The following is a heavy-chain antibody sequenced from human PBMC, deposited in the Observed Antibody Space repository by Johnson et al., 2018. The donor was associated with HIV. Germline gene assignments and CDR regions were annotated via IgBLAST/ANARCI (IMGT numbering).Heavy chain of an antibody. CDR2: IRYDGSNK. Sequence: QVQLVESGGGVVQPGRSLRLSCAASGFTFSSYGMHWVRQAPGKGLEWVAFIRYDGSNKYYADSVKGRFTISRDNSKNTLYLQMNNLRVEDTAVYYCAKDKAGGWAFDIWGQGTMVTVSS. CDR1: GFTFSSYG. CDR3: AKDKAGGWAFDI. V-gene: IGHV3-30*02. J-gene: IGHJ3*02. D-gene: IGHD6-19*01.